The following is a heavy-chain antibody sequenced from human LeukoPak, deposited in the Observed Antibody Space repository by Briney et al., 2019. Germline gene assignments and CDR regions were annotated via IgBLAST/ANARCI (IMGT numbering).Heavy chain of an antibody. V-gene: IGHV1-69*05. CDR1: GGTFISYA. CDR3: ARGGITIFGVVPNWFDP. Sequence: AAVKVSCKASGGTFISYAISWVRQAPGQGLEWMGGIIPIFGTANYAQKFQGRVTIPTDESTSTGYMELSSLRSEDTAVYYCARGGITIFGVVPNWFDPWGQGTLVTVPS. CDR2: IIPIFGTA. D-gene: IGHD3-3*01. J-gene: IGHJ5*02.